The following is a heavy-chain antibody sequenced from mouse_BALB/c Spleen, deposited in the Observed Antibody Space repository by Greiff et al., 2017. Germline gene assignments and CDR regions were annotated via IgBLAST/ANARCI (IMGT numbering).Heavy chain of an antibody. D-gene: IGHD2-3*01. CDR3: TRDRGYYEGNAMDY. J-gene: IGHJ4*01. Sequence: EVKLVESGGGLVKPGGSLKLSCAASGFTFSSYTMSWVRQTPEKRLEWVATISSGGSYTYYPDSVKGRFTISRDNAKNTLYLQMSSLKSEDTAMYYCTRDRGYYEGNAMDYWGQGTSVTVSS. V-gene: IGHV5-6-4*01. CDR2: ISSGGSYT. CDR1: GFTFSSYT.